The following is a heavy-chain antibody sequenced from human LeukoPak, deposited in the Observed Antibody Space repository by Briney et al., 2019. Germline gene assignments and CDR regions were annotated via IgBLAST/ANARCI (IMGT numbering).Heavy chain of an antibody. D-gene: IGHD4-23*01. V-gene: IGHV3-74*01. CDR3: ARDLRGNSDY. J-gene: IGHJ4*02. CDR2: INPDGSRT. CDR1: GFIFSTYW. Sequence: PGGSLRLSCADSGFIFSTYWVLWVRQAPGKGLVWVSRINPDGSRTDYADSVKGRFTISRDNAKNTLNLQMDSLRAEDTAVYFCARDLRGNSDYGGQGTLVTVSS.